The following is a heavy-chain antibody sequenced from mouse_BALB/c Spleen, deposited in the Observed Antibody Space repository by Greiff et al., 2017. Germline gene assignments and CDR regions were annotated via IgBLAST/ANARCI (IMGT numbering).Heavy chain of an antibody. Sequence: QVQLKESGPGLVAPSQSLSITCTVSGFSLTSYGVHWVRQPPGKGLEWLGVIWAGGSTNYNSALMSRLSISKDNSKSQVFLKMNSLQTDDTAMYYCARDGGVPFAYWGQGTLVTVSA. CDR3: ARDGGVPFAY. CDR2: IWAGGST. D-gene: IGHD2-14*01. CDR1: GFSLTSYG. V-gene: IGHV2-9*02. J-gene: IGHJ3*01.